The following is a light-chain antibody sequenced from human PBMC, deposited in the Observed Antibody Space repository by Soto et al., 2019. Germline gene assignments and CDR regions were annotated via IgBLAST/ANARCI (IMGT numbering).Light chain of an antibody. Sequence: QSVLTQPRSGSGSPGQSVTISCTGTSSDIGGYNYVSWYQQNPGKAPKVMIYDVNKRPSGVPDRFSGSKSGNTASLTISGLQAEDEADYYCCSYAGRYSYVFGTGTKVTVL. CDR3: CSYAGRYSYV. J-gene: IGLJ1*01. V-gene: IGLV2-11*01. CDR1: SSDIGGYNY. CDR2: DVN.